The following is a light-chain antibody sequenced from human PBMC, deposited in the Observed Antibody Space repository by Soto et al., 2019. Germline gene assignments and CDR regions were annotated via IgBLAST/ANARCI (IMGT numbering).Light chain of an antibody. V-gene: IGKV3-11*01. CDR1: QSVSSY. Sequence: EIVLTQSQPILSLSPGERANVSCRASQSVSSYLAWYQQKPGQAPRLLIYDASNRATGISARFSGSGSGTDFSLTISSLEPEDFAVYYCEQRSNWPGVTFGPGTKVDIK. CDR3: EQRSNWPGVT. CDR2: DAS. J-gene: IGKJ3*01.